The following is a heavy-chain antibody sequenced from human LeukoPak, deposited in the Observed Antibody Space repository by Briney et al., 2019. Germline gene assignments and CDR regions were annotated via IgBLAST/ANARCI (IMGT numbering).Heavy chain of an antibody. CDR1: VYTFTGYY. CDR3: ARDTAARYSSSWYWNY. V-gene: IGHV1-2*02. D-gene: IGHD6-13*01. J-gene: IGHJ4*02. CDR2: INPNSGGT. Sequence: ASVTVSCKASVYTFTGYYMHWVRQAPGQGLEWMGWINPNSGGTNYAQKFQGRVTMTRDTSISTAYMELSRLRSDDTAVYYCARDTAARYSSSWYWNYWGQGTLVTVSS.